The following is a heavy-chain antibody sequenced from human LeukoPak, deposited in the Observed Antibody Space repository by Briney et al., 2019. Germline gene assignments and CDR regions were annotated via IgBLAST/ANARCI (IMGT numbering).Heavy chain of an antibody. Sequence: PSQTLSLTCTVSGHSMTTGSYYWGWIRQPPGKGLEWIGSIYYSGSAYYNPSLKSRVTISVDTSKNQFSLKLSSVTAADTAVYYCARTTEGYCRGRSCYSYYYYMDVWGKGTTVTVSS. CDR3: ARTTEGYCRGRSCYSYYYYMDV. V-gene: IGHV4-39*07. CDR2: IYYSGSA. D-gene: IGHD2-15*01. CDR1: GHSMTTGSYY. J-gene: IGHJ6*03.